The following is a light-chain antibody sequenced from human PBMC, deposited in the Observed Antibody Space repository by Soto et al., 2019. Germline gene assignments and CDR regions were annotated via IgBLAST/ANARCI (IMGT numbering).Light chain of an antibody. CDR2: AAS. Sequence: AIPMTQSPSSLSASVGDRVTMTCRASQGVRDDLGWYQQKPGKAPKLLIYAASRLHSGVPSRFSGSGSGTDFTLTISSLQPEDFATYYCLQDYDYPWTFGQGTQVEIK. V-gene: IGKV1-6*01. CDR3: LQDYDYPWT. J-gene: IGKJ1*01. CDR1: QGVRDD.